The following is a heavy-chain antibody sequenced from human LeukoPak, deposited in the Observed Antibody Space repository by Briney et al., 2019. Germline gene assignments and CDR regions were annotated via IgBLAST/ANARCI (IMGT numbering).Heavy chain of an antibody. CDR2: IYPGDSDT. J-gene: IGHJ4*02. D-gene: IGHD6-19*01. Sequence: GESLKISCKGSGYSFTNYWSGWVRHMPGKGLEWMGIIYPGDSDTRYSPSFQGQVTISADKSISTAYLQWSSLKASDTAMYYCARHPYSSGWHFDYWGQGALVTVSS. CDR3: ARHPYSSGWHFDY. CDR1: GYSFTNYW. V-gene: IGHV5-51*01.